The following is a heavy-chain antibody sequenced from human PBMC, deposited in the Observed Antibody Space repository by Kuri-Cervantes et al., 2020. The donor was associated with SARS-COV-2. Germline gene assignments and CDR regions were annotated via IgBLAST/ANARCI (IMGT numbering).Heavy chain of an antibody. CDR2: INHSGST. J-gene: IGHJ5*02. CDR3: ASGSGSYPNWFDP. Sequence: SETPSLTCTVSGGSISSGDYYWSWIRQPPGKGLEWIGEINHSGSTNYNPSLKSRVTISVDTSKNQFSLKLSSVTAADTAVYYCASGSGSYPNWFDPWGQGTLVTVSS. V-gene: IGHV4-39*07. D-gene: IGHD3-10*01. CDR1: GGSISSGDYY.